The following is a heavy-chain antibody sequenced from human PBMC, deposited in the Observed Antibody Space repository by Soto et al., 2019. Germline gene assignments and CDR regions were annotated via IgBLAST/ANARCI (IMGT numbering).Heavy chain of an antibody. V-gene: IGHV1-18*01. CDR1: GYTFTSYG. Sequence: VASVKVSCKASGYTFTSYGISWVRQAPGQGLEWMGWISAYNGNTNYAQKLQGRVTMTTDTSTSTAYMELRSLRSDDTAVYYCARWYSSRSLNYYYYMDVWGKGTTVTVSS. D-gene: IGHD6-13*01. CDR3: ARWYSSRSLNYYYYMDV. J-gene: IGHJ6*03. CDR2: ISAYNGNT.